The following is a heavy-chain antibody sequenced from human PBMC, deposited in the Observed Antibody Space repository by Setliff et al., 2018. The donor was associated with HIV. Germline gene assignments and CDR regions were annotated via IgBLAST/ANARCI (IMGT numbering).Heavy chain of an antibody. J-gene: IGHJ4*02. D-gene: IGHD1-26*01. CDR2: IIPILDAA. CDR3: TRDKREVGATSY. CDR1: GGTSSSYA. V-gene: IGHV1-69*10. Sequence: WASVKVSCKTSGGTSSSYAISWVRQAPGQGLEWMGGIIPILDAANYAQKFQGRVTITADKSTSTAYMELRSLRYEDTAIYYCTRDKREVGATSYWGQGTLVTVSS.